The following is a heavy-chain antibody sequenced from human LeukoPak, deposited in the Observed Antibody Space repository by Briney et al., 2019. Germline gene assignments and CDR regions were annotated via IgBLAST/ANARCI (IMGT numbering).Heavy chain of an antibody. J-gene: IGHJ1*01. Sequence: PSETQSLTCTVSGGSISSSGFYWGWIRQPPGIGLEWIGSINYSGTTYYNPSLKSRVSISVDTSKSQFSLKLSSVTATDTAVYYCARQWDSSGYHEYFQHWGQGTLVTVSS. D-gene: IGHD3-22*01. CDR2: INYSGTT. CDR1: GGSISSSGFY. CDR3: ARQWDSSGYHEYFQH. V-gene: IGHV4-39*01.